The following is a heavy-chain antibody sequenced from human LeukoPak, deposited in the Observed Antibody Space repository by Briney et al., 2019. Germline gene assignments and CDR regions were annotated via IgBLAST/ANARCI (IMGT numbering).Heavy chain of an antibody. V-gene: IGHV4-38-2*02. J-gene: IGHJ4*02. CDR2: IYHSGST. CDR3: ARGRKILWFGEYFDY. CDR1: GHSITSGYF. D-gene: IGHD3-10*01. Sequence: SETLSLTCTVSGHSITSGYFWGWIRQSSGKGLEWIGNIYHSGSTYYNPSLKSRVTISVDTSKNQFSLKLSSVTAADTAVYYCARGRKILWFGEYFDYWGQGTLVTVSS.